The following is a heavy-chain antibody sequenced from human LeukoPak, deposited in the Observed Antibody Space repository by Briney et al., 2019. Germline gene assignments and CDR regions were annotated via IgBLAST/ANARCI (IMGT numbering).Heavy chain of an antibody. Sequence: PSETLSLTCTVSGGSISSSSYYWSWIRQPAGKGLEWIGRIYTSGSTNYNPSLKSRVTMSVDTSKNQFSLKLSSVTAADTAVYYCARDISVGGMDVWGQGTTVTVSS. D-gene: IGHD3-10*01. J-gene: IGHJ6*02. V-gene: IGHV4-61*02. CDR3: ARDISVGGMDV. CDR2: IYTSGST. CDR1: GGSISSSSYY.